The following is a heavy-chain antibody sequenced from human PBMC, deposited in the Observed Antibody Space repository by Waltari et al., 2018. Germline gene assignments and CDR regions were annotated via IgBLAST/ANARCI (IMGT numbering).Heavy chain of an antibody. CDR2: IYSSGGP. J-gene: IGHJ4*02. CDR1: GGSISSSSYY. D-gene: IGHD3-22*01. CDR3: ASTVYYDSSGWTYYFDY. V-gene: IGHV4-39*01. Sequence: QLQLQESGPGLVKPSETLSLTCTVAGGSISSSSYYWGCFRQPPGKGLDWIGSIYSSGGPSSTPSLKRRFTISVDTSKTQFSLKLGAVTSADTALYYCASTVYYDSSGWTYYFDYWGQGTLVTVSS.